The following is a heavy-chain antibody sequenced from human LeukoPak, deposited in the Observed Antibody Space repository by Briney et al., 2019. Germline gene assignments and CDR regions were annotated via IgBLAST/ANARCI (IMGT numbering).Heavy chain of an antibody. J-gene: IGHJ4*02. Sequence: SETLSLTCTVSGGSISSGDYYWSWIRQPPGKGLEWIGFIYYSGSTYYNPSLKSRVTISVDTSKDQFSLKLSSVTAAGTAVYYCARDHAYGDERFDYWGQGTLVTVSS. D-gene: IGHD4-17*01. V-gene: IGHV4-30-4*01. CDR3: ARDHAYGDERFDY. CDR2: IYYSGST. CDR1: GGSISSGDYY.